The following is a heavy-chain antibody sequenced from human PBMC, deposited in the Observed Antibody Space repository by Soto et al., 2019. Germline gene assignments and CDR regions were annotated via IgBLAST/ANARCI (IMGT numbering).Heavy chain of an antibody. J-gene: IGHJ6*02. CDR1: GDSITSGGYF. V-gene: IGHV4-31*03. D-gene: IGHD4-17*01. CDR3: VRDVRDGDYGMDV. Sequence: SETLSLTCTVSGDSITSGGYFWSWIRQHPGKGLEWIGYIYYRGPTYYNPSLKSRVIMSVDTSKNQFSLKLSSVTAADTAVYYCVRDVRDGDYGMDVWGQGTTVTVSS. CDR2: IYYRGPT.